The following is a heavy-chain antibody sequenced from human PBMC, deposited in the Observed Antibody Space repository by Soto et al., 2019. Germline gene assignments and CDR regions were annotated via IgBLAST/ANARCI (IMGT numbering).Heavy chain of an antibody. CDR3: VKDDGDYSFDY. J-gene: IGHJ4*02. V-gene: IGHV3-7*03. CDR1: GFTFSNYW. Sequence: EVQLVESGGGFVQPGGSLRLSCAASGFTFSNYWMRWVRQAPGKGLEWVAKINQGGSEKWSADSVKGRFTISRDNAKNSLYLQLNSLGAEDTAVYYCVKDDGDYSFDYWGQGTLVTVSS. D-gene: IGHD4-17*01. CDR2: INQGGSEK.